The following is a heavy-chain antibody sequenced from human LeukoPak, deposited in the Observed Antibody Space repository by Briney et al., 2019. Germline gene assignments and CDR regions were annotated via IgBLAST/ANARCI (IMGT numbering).Heavy chain of an antibody. CDR2: ISGDGTRT. D-gene: IGHD1-26*01. J-gene: IGHJ6*02. CDR1: GFSFSSYA. Sequence: GGSLRLSCAASGFSFSSYAMTWARQAPVKGLEWVSAISGDGTRTYYADSVKGRFTISRDNSKNTLYLEMSSLRVEDTAVYYCAKESTYSGSYFRSIRYYYYGMDVWGQGTTVTVSS. V-gene: IGHV3-23*01. CDR3: AKESTYSGSYFRSIRYYYYGMDV.